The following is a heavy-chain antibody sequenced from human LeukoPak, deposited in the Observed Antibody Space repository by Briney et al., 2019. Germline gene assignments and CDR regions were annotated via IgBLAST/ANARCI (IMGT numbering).Heavy chain of an antibody. CDR2: IKQDGSEK. Sequence: GGSLRLSCAASGFTFTTYGMIWVRQAPGKGLEWVANIKQDGSEKYYVDSVKGRFTISRDNAKNSLYLQMNSLRAEDTAVYFCADPGSALWGQGTLVTVSS. V-gene: IGHV3-7*01. CDR1: GFTFTTYG. CDR3: ADPGSAL. J-gene: IGHJ4*02.